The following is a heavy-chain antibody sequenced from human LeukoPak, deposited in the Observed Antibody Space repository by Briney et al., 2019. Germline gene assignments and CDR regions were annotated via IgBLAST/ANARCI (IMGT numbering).Heavy chain of an antibody. V-gene: IGHV1-69*04. Sequence: ASVKVSCKASGYTFTSYAISWVRQAPGQGLEWMGRIIPILGIANYAQKFQGRVTITADKSTSTAYMELSSLRSEDTAVYYCAVGSGQYYDYVWGSYRYNWFDPWGQGTLVTVSS. CDR2: IIPILGIA. CDR1: GYTFTSYA. CDR3: AVGSGQYYDYVWGSYRYNWFDP. D-gene: IGHD3-16*02. J-gene: IGHJ5*02.